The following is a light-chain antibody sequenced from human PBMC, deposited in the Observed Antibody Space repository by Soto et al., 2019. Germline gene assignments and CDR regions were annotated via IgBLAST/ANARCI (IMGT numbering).Light chain of an antibody. CDR3: QQYDTYSRT. V-gene: IGKV1-5*01. Sequence: DIQMTQSPSTLSASVGDRVTITCRASQSISVWLAWYQQKAGKAPNLLIFDASSLERGVPSRFSGSGSGTEFTLTISSLQPDDFATYYCQQYDTYSRTFGQGTKVDIK. J-gene: IGKJ1*01. CDR1: QSISVW. CDR2: DAS.